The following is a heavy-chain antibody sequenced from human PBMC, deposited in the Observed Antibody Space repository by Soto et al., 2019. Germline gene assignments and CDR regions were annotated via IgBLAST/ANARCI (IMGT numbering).Heavy chain of an antibody. V-gene: IGHV4-59*08. J-gene: IGHJ6*03. D-gene: IGHD2-15*01. CDR2: IYYSGST. Sequence: SETLSLTCTVSGGSISSYYWSWIRQPPGKGLECIGYIYYSGSTNYNPSLKSRVTISVDTSKNQFSLKLSSVTAADTAVYYCARHPYCSGGSCYRDYYYYMDVWGKGTTVTVSS. CDR1: GGSISSYY. CDR3: ARHPYCSGGSCYRDYYYYMDV.